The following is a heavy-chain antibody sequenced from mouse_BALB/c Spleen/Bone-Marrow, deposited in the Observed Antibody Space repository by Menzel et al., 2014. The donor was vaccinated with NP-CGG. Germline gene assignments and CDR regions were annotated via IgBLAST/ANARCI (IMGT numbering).Heavy chain of an antibody. J-gene: IGHJ3*01. V-gene: IGHV14-3*02. Sequence: VQLQQSGAELVKPGASVKLSCTASGFNIKETYMYWVRQRPEQGLEWIGRIDPANGNTKYDPKFQDKATITADTSSNTAYLQLSSLTSEGTAVYYCARYYYGSSLFAYWGQGTLVTVSA. CDR1: GFNIKETY. CDR2: IDPANGNT. D-gene: IGHD1-1*01. CDR3: ARYYYGSSLFAY.